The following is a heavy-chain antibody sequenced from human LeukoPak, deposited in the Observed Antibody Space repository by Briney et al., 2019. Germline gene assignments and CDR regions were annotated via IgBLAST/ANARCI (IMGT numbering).Heavy chain of an antibody. CDR1: GYTFTSYD. CDR3: ARYPRDIVGATTAPDY. D-gene: IGHD1-26*01. J-gene: IGHJ4*02. V-gene: IGHV1-8*01. CDR2: MNPNSGNT. Sequence: ASEKVSCKASGYTFTSYDINWVRQATGQGLEWMGWMNPNSGNTGYAQKFQGRVTMTRNTSISTAYMELSSLRSEDTAVYYCARYPRDIVGATTAPDYWGQGTLVTVSS.